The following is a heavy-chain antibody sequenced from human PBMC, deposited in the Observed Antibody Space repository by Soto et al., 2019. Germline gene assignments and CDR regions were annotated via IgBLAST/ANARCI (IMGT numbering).Heavy chain of an antibody. V-gene: IGHV4-34*01. CDR3: ARDKITGLFDY. CDR2: INHSGST. Sequence: XXPMSLPRAVYGGSFSGYYWPWIRQPQGTGLEWIGEINHSGSTNYNPSLKSRVTISVDTSKNQFSLKLTSVTAADTAVYYCARDKITGLFDYWGQGTLVTVSS. J-gene: IGHJ4*02. D-gene: IGHD2-8*02. CDR1: GGSFSGYY.